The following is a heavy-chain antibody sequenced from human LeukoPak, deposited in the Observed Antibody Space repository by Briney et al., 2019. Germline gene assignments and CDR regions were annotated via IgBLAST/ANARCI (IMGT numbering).Heavy chain of an antibody. CDR3: ARRTNWGYYFDY. Sequence: SETLSLTCTVSTGSISNSSYYWGWFRQPPGKGLEWIGEINHSGSTNYNPSLKSRVTISVDTSKNQFSLKLSSVTAADTAVYYCARRTNWGYYFDYWGQGTLVTVSS. J-gene: IGHJ4*02. D-gene: IGHD7-27*01. V-gene: IGHV4-39*07. CDR2: INHSGST. CDR1: TGSISNSSYY.